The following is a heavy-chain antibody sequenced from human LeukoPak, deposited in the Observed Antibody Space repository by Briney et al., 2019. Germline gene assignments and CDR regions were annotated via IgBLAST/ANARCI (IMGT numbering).Heavy chain of an antibody. Sequence: ALVTVSCKASGYTFTGYYMHWVRQAPGQGLEWMGWINPNTGGTNYAQKFQGRVTMTRDTSITTAYMELSSLRSDDTAVYYCARTDTAMVTVGYWGQGTLVTVSS. CDR3: ARTDTAMVTVGY. CDR2: INPNTGGT. V-gene: IGHV1-2*02. J-gene: IGHJ4*02. D-gene: IGHD5-18*01. CDR1: GYTFTGYY.